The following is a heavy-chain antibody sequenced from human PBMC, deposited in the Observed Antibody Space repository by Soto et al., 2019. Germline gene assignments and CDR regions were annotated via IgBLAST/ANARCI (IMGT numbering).Heavy chain of an antibody. D-gene: IGHD3-16*01. CDR2: IYWDDSK. J-gene: IGHJ4*02. V-gene: IGHV2-5*02. CDR1: GFSLSTNGVG. Sequence: QITLKESGPTLVKPTQTLTLTCTFSGFSLSTNGVGVGWIRQPPGKALEWLALIYWDDSKEYSPSLRSRLTLTKDPPKNQVVLTMTNMDPLDTATYYFAHKGGGDRILDFWGQGTLVTVSS. CDR3: AHKGGGDRILDF.